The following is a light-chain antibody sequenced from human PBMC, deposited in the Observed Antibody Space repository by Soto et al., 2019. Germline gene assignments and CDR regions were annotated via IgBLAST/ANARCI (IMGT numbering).Light chain of an antibody. CDR3: SSYTSSSTLVV. CDR2: DVS. Sequence: QSALTQPASVSGSPGQSITISCTGTSSDGGGYNYVSWYQQHPGKAPKLMSYDVSNRPSGVSNRFSGSKSGNTASLTISGLQAEDEAEYYCSSYTSSSTLVVFGGGTKLTVL. V-gene: IGLV2-14*01. J-gene: IGLJ2*01. CDR1: SSDGGGYNY.